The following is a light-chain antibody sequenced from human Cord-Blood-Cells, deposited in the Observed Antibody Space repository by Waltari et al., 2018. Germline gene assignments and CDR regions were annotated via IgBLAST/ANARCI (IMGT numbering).Light chain of an antibody. CDR3: QQYNNWPPWT. CDR1: QSVSSN. CDR2: GAS. V-gene: IGKV3-15*01. J-gene: IGKJ1*01. Sequence: EIVMTQSPATLSVSQGERATLSCRASQSVSSNLAWYQQKPGQAPRLLIYGASTRATCIPARFRGSGSGTEFTLTISSLQSEDFAVYYCQQYNNWPPWTFGQGTKVEIK.